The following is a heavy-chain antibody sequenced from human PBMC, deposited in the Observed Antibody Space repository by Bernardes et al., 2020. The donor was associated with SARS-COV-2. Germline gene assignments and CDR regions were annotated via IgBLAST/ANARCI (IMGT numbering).Heavy chain of an antibody. CDR2: ISSSGSTI. D-gene: IGHD3-3*01. CDR3: ASPDLFGVVNLPDY. V-gene: IGHV3-48*03. J-gene: IGHJ4*02. CDR1: GFTFSSYE. Sequence: GGSLRLSCAASGFTFSSYEMNWVRQAPGKGLEWVSYISSSGSTIYYADSVKGRFTISRDNAKNSLYLQMNSLRAEDTAVYYCASPDLFGVVNLPDYWGQGILVTVSS.